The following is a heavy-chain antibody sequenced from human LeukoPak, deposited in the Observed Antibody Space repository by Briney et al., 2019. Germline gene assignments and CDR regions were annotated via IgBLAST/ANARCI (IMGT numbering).Heavy chain of an antibody. V-gene: IGHV4-61*02. CDR1: GGSISSGSYY. J-gene: IGHJ3*02. CDR2: IYTSGST. CDR3: ARAVKAGAFDI. Sequence: PSQTLSLTCTVSGGSISSGSYYWSWIRQPAGKGLEWIGRIYTSGSTNYSPSLKSRVTIPVDTSKNQFSLKLSSVTAADTAVYYCARAVKAGAFDIWGQGTMVTVPS.